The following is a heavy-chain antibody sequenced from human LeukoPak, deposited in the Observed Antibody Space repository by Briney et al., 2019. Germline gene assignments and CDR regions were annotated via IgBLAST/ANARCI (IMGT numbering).Heavy chain of an antibody. CDR3: ARDLVSITIFGVVPHAFDI. D-gene: IGHD3-3*01. V-gene: IGHV4-61*02. CDR2: IYTSGST. J-gene: IGHJ3*02. CDR1: GGSISSGSYY. Sequence: PSETLSLTCTVSGGSISSGSYYWSWLRQPAGKGLEWIGRIYTSGSTNYNPSLKSRVTISVDTSKNQFSLKLSSVTAADTAVYYCARDLVSITIFGVVPHAFDIWGQGTMVTVSS.